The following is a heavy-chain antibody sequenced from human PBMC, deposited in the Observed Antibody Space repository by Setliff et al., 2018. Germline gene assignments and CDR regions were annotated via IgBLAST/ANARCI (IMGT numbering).Heavy chain of an antibody. D-gene: IGHD3-10*01. J-gene: IGHJ4*02. CDR3: AGETYYYGSGSYYTPFVDY. Sequence: GASVKVSCKASGYTFTSYGISWVRQAPGQGLEWMGWISAYNGNTNYAQKLQGRVTMTTDTSTSTAYTELRSLRSDDTAVYYCAGETYYYGSGSYYTPFVDYWGQGTLVTVSS. CDR1: GYTFTSYG. CDR2: ISAYNGNT. V-gene: IGHV1-18*01.